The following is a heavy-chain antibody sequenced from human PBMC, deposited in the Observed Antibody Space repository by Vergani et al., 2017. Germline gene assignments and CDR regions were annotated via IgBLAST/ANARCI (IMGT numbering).Heavy chain of an antibody. D-gene: IGHD5-24*01. CDR2: IIPILGIA. V-gene: IGHV1-69*08. J-gene: IGHJ4*02. CDR3: ARDLGEGDGYNLFDY. CDR1: GGTFSSYT. Sequence: QVQLVQSGAEVKKPGSSVKVSCKASGGTFSSYTISWVRQAPGQGLEWMGRIIPILGIANYAQKFQGRVTITADKSTSTAYMELSSLRSVDTAVYYCARDLGEGDGYNLFDYWGQGTLVTVSS.